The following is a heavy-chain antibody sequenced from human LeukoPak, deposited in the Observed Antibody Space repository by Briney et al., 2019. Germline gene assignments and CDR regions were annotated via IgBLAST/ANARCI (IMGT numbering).Heavy chain of an antibody. V-gene: IGHV3-23*01. CDR1: RFTFSSYW. J-gene: IGHJ4*02. CDR2: ISGSADNT. CDR3: AKQGFGC. Sequence: SGGSLRLSCAVSRFTFSSYWMHWVRQAPGEGLEWVSTISGSADNTNYAEAVKGRFTISRDNSKNTMYLQMNSLRAEDTAVYYCAKQGFGCWGQGTLVTVSS.